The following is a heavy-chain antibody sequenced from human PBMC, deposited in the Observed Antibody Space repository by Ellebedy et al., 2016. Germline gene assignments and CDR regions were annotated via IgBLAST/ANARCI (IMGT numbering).Heavy chain of an antibody. CDR3: AKDWAEPAAMWWGAFDI. V-gene: IGHV3-30*18. CDR2: ISYDGSNK. Sequence: GESLKISXAASGFTFSSYGMHWVRQAPGKGLEWVAVISYDGSNKYYADSVKGRFTISRDNSKNTLYLQMNSLRAEDTAVYYCAKDWAEPAAMWWGAFDIWGQGTMVTVSS. J-gene: IGHJ3*02. CDR1: GFTFSSYG. D-gene: IGHD2-2*01.